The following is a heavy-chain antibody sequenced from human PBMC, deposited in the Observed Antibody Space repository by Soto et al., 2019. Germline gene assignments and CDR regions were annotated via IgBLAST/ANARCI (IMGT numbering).Heavy chain of an antibody. CDR2: IWYDGSNK. CDR1: GFTFSSYG. V-gene: IGHV3-33*01. J-gene: IGHJ6*02. CDR3: ARDAGGTGPRSGRRMDV. Sequence: GGSLRLSCAASGFTFSSYGMHWVRQAPGKGLEWVAVIWYDGSNKYYADSVKGRFTISRDNSKNTLYLQMNSLRAEDTAVYYCARDAGGTGPRSGRRMDVWGQGTTVTVSS. D-gene: IGHD6-13*01.